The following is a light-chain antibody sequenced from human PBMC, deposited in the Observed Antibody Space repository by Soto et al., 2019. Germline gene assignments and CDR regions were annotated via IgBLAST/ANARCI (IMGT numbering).Light chain of an antibody. CDR1: SSDVGGYNY. CDR3: SSYTTSTTLSVV. V-gene: IGLV2-14*01. Sequence: QSALTQPASGSGSPGQSITISCTGTSSDVGGYNYVSWYQQHPGKAPKLTIYGVTNRPSGVSNRFSGSKSGNTASLTISGLQAEDEADYYGSSYTTSTTLSVVFGGGTKVTV. CDR2: GVT. J-gene: IGLJ2*01.